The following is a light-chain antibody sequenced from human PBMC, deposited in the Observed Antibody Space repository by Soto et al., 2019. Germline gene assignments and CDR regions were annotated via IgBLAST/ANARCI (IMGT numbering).Light chain of an antibody. CDR2: KAS. J-gene: IGKJ5*01. Sequence: DIQMTQSPSTLSASVGDRVTITCRASQSISSWLAWYQQKPGKAPKLLIYKASTLESGVPSNFSGSGSGTEFSLTISSLQPEDFATYYCQQLNSFPITFGQGTRLEIK. CDR3: QQLNSFPIT. V-gene: IGKV1-5*03. CDR1: QSISSW.